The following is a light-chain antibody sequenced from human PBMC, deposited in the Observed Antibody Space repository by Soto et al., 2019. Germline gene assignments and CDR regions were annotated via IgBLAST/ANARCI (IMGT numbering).Light chain of an antibody. Sequence: SYELTQPPSVSVAPGQPARINCGGNNIGTKSVHWYQQKQGQAPVVVVYYDSDRPSGIPERFSGSNSGNTATLTISRVEAGDEADYSCQVSDSRSDVYVFGPGTKLTVL. CDR1: NIGTKS. V-gene: IGLV3-21*02. J-gene: IGLJ1*01. CDR2: YDS. CDR3: QVSDSRSDVYV.